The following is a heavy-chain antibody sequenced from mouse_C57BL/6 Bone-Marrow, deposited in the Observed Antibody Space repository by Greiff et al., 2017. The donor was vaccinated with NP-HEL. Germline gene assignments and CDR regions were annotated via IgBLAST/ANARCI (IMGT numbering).Heavy chain of an antibody. CDR1: GYTFTDYN. D-gene: IGHD2-4*01. Sequence: EVQLQQSGPELVKPGASVKIPCKASGYTFTDYNMDWVKQSHGKSLEWIGDINPNNGGTIYNQKFKGKATLTVDKSSSTAYMELRSLTSEDTAVYYCASGGYDYDWFAYWGQGTLVTVSA. J-gene: IGHJ3*01. CDR3: ASGGYDYDWFAY. V-gene: IGHV1-18*01. CDR2: INPNNGGT.